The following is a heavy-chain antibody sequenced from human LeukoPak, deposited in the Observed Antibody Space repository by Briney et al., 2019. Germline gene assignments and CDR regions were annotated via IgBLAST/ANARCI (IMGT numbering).Heavy chain of an antibody. CDR2: ISTYNGNT. CDR3: AREGRVMVRGIIRFNYAFDI. D-gene: IGHD3-10*01. J-gene: IGHJ3*02. Sequence: ASVKVSCKASGYTFTSYGINWVRQAPGQGLEWMGWISTYNGNTNYVQKLQGRVTMTTDTSTSTAYMELRSLRSDDTAVYYCAREGRVMVRGIIRFNYAFDIWGQGTMVTASS. V-gene: IGHV1-18*01. CDR1: GYTFTSYG.